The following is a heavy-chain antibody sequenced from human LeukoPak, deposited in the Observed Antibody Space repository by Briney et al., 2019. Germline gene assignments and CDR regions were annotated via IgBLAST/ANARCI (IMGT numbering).Heavy chain of an antibody. CDR1: GFTFDDYA. CDR2: ISWDGGST. D-gene: IGHD1-26*01. CDR3: ARDWSGSYDY. V-gene: IGHV3-43D*03. J-gene: IGHJ4*02. Sequence: GGSLRLSCAASGFTFDDYAMHWVRQAPGKGLEWVSLISWDGGSTYYAHSVKGRFTISRDNSNNSLYLQMNSLRAEDTAVYYCARDWSGSYDYWGQGTLVTVSS.